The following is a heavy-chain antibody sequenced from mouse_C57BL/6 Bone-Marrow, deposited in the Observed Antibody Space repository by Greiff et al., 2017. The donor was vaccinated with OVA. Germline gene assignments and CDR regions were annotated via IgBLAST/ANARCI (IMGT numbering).Heavy chain of an antibody. CDR3: ARSRYDYDAGY. V-gene: IGHV1-81*01. Sequence: VKLQESGAELARPGASVKLSCKASGYTFTSYGISWVKQRTGQGLEWIGEIYPRSGNTYYNEKFKGKATLTADKSSSTAYMELRSLTSEDSAVYFCARSRYDYDAGYWGQGTTLTVSS. CDR2: IYPRSGNT. D-gene: IGHD2-4*01. CDR1: GYTFTSYG. J-gene: IGHJ2*01.